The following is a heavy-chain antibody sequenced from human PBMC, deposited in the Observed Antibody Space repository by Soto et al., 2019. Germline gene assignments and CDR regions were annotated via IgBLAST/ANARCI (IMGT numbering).Heavy chain of an antibody. Sequence: SSVKVSFTASGDAFSRYSISWVRQAPGQGLEWMGWIIPMNGTTKYSQKFQGRVTITGDTSASTAYMELSSLRSEDTAVYYCARGQSSSWTSLDYWGQGTLVTVSS. CDR2: IIPMNGTT. V-gene: IGHV1-69*06. CDR1: GDAFSRYS. J-gene: IGHJ4*02. D-gene: IGHD6-13*01. CDR3: ARGQSSSWTSLDY.